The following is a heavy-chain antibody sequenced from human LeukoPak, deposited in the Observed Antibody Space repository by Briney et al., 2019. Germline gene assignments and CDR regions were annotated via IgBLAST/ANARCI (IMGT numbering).Heavy chain of an antibody. D-gene: IGHD3-22*01. CDR3: ARGLGDSSGYYFPNFDY. CDR2: IYYSGST. J-gene: IGHJ4*02. Sequence: SETLSLTCTVSGGSISSYYWSWIRQPPGKGLEWIGYIYYSGSTYYNPSLKSRVTISVDRSKNQFSLKLSSVTAADTAVYYCARGLGDSSGYYFPNFDYWGQGTLVTVSS. V-gene: IGHV4-59*12. CDR1: GGSISSYY.